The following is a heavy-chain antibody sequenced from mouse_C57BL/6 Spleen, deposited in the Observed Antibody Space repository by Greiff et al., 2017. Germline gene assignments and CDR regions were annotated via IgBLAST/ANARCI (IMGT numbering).Heavy chain of an antibody. CDR1: GYTFTSYW. CDR3: ARWLPYYYAMDY. Sequence: QVQLQQPGTELVKPGASVKLSCKASGYTFTSYWMHWVKQRPGQGLEWIGNINPSNGGTNYNEKFKSKAPLTVDKSSSTAYMQLSSLTSEDSAVYYCARWLPYYYAMDYWGQGTSVTVSS. CDR2: INPSNGGT. V-gene: IGHV1-53*01. J-gene: IGHJ4*01. D-gene: IGHD2-2*01.